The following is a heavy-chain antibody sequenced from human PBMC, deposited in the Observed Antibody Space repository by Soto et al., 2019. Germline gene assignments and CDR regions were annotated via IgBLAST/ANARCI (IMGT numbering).Heavy chain of an antibody. CDR3: ARDEDIVEVPAATDYYYYGMDV. CDR1: GGTFSSYA. J-gene: IGHJ6*02. V-gene: IGHV1-69*01. D-gene: IGHD2-2*01. CDR2: IIPIFGTA. Sequence: QVQLVQSGAEVKKPGSSVKVSCKASGGTFSSYAISWVRQAPGQGLEWMGGIIPIFGTANYAQKFQGRVTITADETTSTAYMELSSLRYEDTAVYYCARDEDIVEVPAATDYYYYGMDVWGQGTTVTVSS.